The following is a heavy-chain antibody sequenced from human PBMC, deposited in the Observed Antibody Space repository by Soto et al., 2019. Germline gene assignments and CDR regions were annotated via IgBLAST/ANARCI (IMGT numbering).Heavy chain of an antibody. V-gene: IGHV3-23*01. CDR3: AKRNWNCSSSSCFVLGAFDV. Sequence: EVQLLESGGGLVQPGGSLGLSCAASGFTFSIYAMSWVRQAPGKGLEWVSGIGSSGGTTYSADSVKGRFTISRDNYKNTLYLQIDSLRAEDTAVYFCAKRNWNCSSSSCFVLGAFDVWGQGTMVTVSS. CDR2: IGSSGGTT. CDR1: GFTFSIYA. J-gene: IGHJ3*01. D-gene: IGHD2-2*01.